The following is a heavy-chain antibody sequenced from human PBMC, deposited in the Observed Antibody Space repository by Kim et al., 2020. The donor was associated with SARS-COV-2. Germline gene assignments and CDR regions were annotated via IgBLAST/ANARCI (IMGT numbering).Heavy chain of an antibody. CDR2: ISSSGSTI. CDR1: GFTFSSYE. D-gene: IGHD2-2*01. Sequence: GGSLRLSCAASGFTFSSYEMNWVRQAPGKGLEWVSYISSSGSTIYYADSVKGRFTISRDNAKNSLYLQMNSLRAEDTAVYYCARDFSKVVPAAMRTPTDYYYYGMDVWGQGTTVTVSS. CDR3: ARDFSKVVPAAMRTPTDYYYYGMDV. V-gene: IGHV3-48*03. J-gene: IGHJ6*02.